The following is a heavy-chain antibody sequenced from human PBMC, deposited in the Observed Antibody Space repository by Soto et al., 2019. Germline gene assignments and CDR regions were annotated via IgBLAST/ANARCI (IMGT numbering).Heavy chain of an antibody. CDR1: GGSISISSYY. J-gene: IGHJ4*02. V-gene: IGHV4-39*02. D-gene: IGHD1-1*01. CDR3: ARDIQGIDY. CDR2: IYYSGST. Sequence: SETLCLTCTFSGGSISISSYYWGWIRQPPGKGLEWIGSIYYSGSTYYNPSLKSRVTISVDTSKNQFSLKLSSVTAADTAVYYCARDIQGIDYWGQGTLVTGSS.